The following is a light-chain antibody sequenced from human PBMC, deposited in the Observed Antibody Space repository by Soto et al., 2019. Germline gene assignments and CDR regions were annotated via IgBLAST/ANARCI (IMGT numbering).Light chain of an antibody. CDR3: QRRSNWPT. CDR2: DAS. CDR1: QSVSSY. V-gene: IGKV3-11*01. J-gene: IGKJ4*01. Sequence: EIVLTQSPATLSLSPGERATLSCRASQSVSSYLAWYQQKPCQAPRLLIYDASNRATGIPARFSGSGSRTYFTLTISCLEPEDCAVYYCQRRSNWPTFGGGTKVEIK.